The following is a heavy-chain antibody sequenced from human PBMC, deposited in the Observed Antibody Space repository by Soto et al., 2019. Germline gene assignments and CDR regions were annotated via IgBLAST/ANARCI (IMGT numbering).Heavy chain of an antibody. J-gene: IGHJ5*02. Sequence: SQTLSLTCAISGDSVSSNSAAWNWIRQSPSRGLEWLGRTYYRSKWYNDYAVSVKSRITINPDTSKNQFSLQLNSVTPEDTAVYYCARSSYSSSWYGGGSNWFDPWGQGTLVTVSS. D-gene: IGHD6-13*01. CDR3: ARSSYSSSWYGGGSNWFDP. V-gene: IGHV6-1*01. CDR1: GDSVSSNSAA. CDR2: TYYRSKWYN.